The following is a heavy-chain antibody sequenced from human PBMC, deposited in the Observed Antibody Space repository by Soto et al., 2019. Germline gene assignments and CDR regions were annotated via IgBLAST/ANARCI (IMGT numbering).Heavy chain of an antibody. V-gene: IGHV4-30-2*01. Sequence: QLQLQESGSGLVKPSQTLSLTCAVSGGSISSGGYSWSWIRQPPGKGLEWIGYMYHSGSTYYNPSLKSRVTISVDRSKNQFSLKLSSVTAADTAVYYCARAIGWFGELLGGYYFGYWGQGTLVTVSS. CDR1: GGSISSGGYS. J-gene: IGHJ4*02. D-gene: IGHD3-10*01. CDR2: MYHSGST. CDR3: ARAIGWFGELLGGYYFGY.